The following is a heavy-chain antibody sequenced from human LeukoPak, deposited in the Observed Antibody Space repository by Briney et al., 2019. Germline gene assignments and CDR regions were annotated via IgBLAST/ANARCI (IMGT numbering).Heavy chain of an antibody. CDR2: ISYDGSNK. Sequence: PGESLRLSCAASGFTFSSYAMHWVRQAPGKGLEWVAVISYDGSNKYYADSVKGRFTISRDNSKNTLYLQMNSLRAEDTAVYYCARDQVVGATQTLSDYWGQGTLVTVSS. CDR3: ARDQVVGATQTLSDY. D-gene: IGHD1-26*01. J-gene: IGHJ4*02. CDR1: GFTFSSYA. V-gene: IGHV3-30*04.